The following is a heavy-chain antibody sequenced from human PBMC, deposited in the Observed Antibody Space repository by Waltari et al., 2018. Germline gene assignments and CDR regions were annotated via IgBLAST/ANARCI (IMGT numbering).Heavy chain of an antibody. CDR3: ARQRGAVRGVMSEFDY. D-gene: IGHD3-10*01. J-gene: IGHJ4*02. Sequence: QLQLQESGPGLVKPSETLSLTCTVSGGSISSRSYYWGWIRQPPGKGLEWIGSIYYSGSTYYNPSLKSRVTISVHTSRNQFSLKLSSVTAADTAVYYCARQRGAVRGVMSEFDYWGQGTLVTVSS. CDR2: IYYSGST. V-gene: IGHV4-39*01. CDR1: GGSISSRSYY.